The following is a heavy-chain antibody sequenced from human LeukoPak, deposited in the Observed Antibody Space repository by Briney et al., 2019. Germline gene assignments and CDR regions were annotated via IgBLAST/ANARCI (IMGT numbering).Heavy chain of an antibody. CDR2: VRGSPPDT. J-gene: IGHJ4*02. Sequence: PGGSLRLSCATSGFTFSSYAMSWVRQAPGKGPEWVSAVRGSPPDTYYADSVEGRFTISRDNSKNILYLQMNSLRAGDTAIYYCAKTSRRSSTYDSPFDYWGQGALVTVSS. CDR1: GFTFSSYA. CDR3: AKTSRRSSTYDSPFDY. D-gene: IGHD2-2*01. V-gene: IGHV3-23*01.